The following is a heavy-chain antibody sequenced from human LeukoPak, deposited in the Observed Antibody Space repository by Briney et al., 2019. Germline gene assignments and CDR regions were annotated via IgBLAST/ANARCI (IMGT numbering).Heavy chain of an antibody. CDR2: ISGSGGST. CDR3: AKGIAVADRFDY. J-gene: IGHJ4*02. Sequence: GGFLRLSCAASGFTFSSYAMSWVRQAPGKGLEWVSAISGSGGSTYYADSVKGRFTIPRDNSKNTLYLQMNSLRAEDTAVYYCAKGIAVADRFDYWGQGTLVTVSS. CDR1: GFTFSSYA. V-gene: IGHV3-23*01. D-gene: IGHD6-19*01.